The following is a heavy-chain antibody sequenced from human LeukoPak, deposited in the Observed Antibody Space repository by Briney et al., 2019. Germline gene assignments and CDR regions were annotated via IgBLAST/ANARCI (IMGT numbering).Heavy chain of an antibody. J-gene: IGHJ4*02. V-gene: IGHV3-21*01. CDR1: GFTFSSYS. D-gene: IGHD6-19*01. CDR2: ISSSSSYI. Sequence: GGSLRLSCAASGFTFSSYSMNWVRQAPGKGLEWVSSISSSSSYIYYADSVKGRFTISRDNSKNTLYLQMNSLRAEDTAVYYCAKDLAGWAFDYWGQGTLVTVSS. CDR3: AKDLAGWAFDY.